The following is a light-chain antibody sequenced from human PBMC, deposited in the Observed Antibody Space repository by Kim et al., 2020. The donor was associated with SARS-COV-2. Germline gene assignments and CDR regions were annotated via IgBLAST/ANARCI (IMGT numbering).Light chain of an antibody. CDR1: KLGDKY. V-gene: IGLV3-1*01. CDR3: QAWDSSTAV. J-gene: IGLJ3*02. Sequence: SYELTQPPSVSLSPGQTASITCSGDKLGDKYACWYQQKPGQSPVLVIYQDSKRPSGIPERFPGSNSGNTATLTISGTQAMDEADYYCQAWDSSTAVFGGG. CDR2: QDS.